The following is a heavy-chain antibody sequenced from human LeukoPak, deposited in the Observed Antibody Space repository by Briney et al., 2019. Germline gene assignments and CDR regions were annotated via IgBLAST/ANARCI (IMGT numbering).Heavy chain of an antibody. CDR2: INHSGST. V-gene: IGHV4-34*01. CDR3: ARGRAYYYDSSGYFPLDY. Sequence: PSETLSLTCAVYGGSFSGYYWSWIRQPPGKGLEWIGEINHSGSTNYNPSLKSRVTISVDTSKNQFSLKLSSGTAADTAVYYCARGRAYYYDSSGYFPLDYWGQGTLVTVSS. CDR1: GGSFSGYY. D-gene: IGHD3-22*01. J-gene: IGHJ4*02.